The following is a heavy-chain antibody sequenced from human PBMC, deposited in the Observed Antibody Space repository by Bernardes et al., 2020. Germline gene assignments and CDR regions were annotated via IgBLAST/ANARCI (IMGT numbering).Heavy chain of an antibody. V-gene: IGHV1-8*01. CDR1: GYTFTSYD. D-gene: IGHD1-1*01. CDR3: ARAGTGTVGYYYGMDV. Sequence: ASVKVSCKASGYTFTSYDINWVRQATGQGLEWMGWMNPNSGNTGYAQKFQGRVTMTRNTSISTAYMELSSLRSEDTAVYYCARAGTGTVGYYYGMDVWGKGTTVTVSP. J-gene: IGHJ6*04. CDR2: MNPNSGNT.